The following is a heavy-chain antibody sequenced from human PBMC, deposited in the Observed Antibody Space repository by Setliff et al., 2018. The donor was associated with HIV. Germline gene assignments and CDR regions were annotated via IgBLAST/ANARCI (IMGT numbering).Heavy chain of an antibody. D-gene: IGHD3-22*01. CDR3: AKEFSAGYYYDSSGGVLDY. CDR1: GFSFSHAW. CDR2: ISTSGIYK. J-gene: IGHJ4*02. V-gene: IGHV3-21*01. Sequence: GGSLRLSCAASGFSFSHAWMSWVRQAPGKGLEWVSSISTSGIYKYYMASVKGRFTISRDNSKNTLYLQMNSLRVEDTAVYYCAKEFSAGYYYDSSGGVLDYWGQGTLVTVSS.